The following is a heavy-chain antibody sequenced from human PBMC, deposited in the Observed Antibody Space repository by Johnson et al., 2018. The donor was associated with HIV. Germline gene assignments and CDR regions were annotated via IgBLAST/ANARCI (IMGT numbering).Heavy chain of an antibody. V-gene: IGHV3-66*01. Sequence: VKLVESGGGLVQPGGSLRLSCAASGFTVSSYYMSWVRQAPGKGLEWVSVLFSGGSIYFADSVKGRFTISRDNSKNTLYLQMNSLRAEDTAVYYCARACRDGYTCDAFDIWGQGTMVTVSS. J-gene: IGHJ3*02. CDR2: LFSGGSI. CDR1: GFTVSSYY. D-gene: IGHD5-24*01. CDR3: ARACRDGYTCDAFDI.